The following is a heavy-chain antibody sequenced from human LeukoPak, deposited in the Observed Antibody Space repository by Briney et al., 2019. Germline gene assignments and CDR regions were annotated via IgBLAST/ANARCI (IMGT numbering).Heavy chain of an antibody. V-gene: IGHV5-51*01. D-gene: IGHD2-15*01. CDR3: AALLGYCSGGSCYSTYYFDY. Sequence: GESLKIACKGSGYSFTSYWIGWVRQMPGKGVEWMGIIYPGDSDTRYSPSFQGRVTISADKSISTAYLQWSSLKASDTAMYYCAALLGYCSGGSCYSTYYFDYWGQGTLVTVSS. CDR1: GYSFTSYW. J-gene: IGHJ4*02. CDR2: IYPGDSDT.